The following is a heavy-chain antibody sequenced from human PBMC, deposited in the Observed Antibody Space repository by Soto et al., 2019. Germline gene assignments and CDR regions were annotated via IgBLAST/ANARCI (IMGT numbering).Heavy chain of an antibody. CDR2: IKSKTDGGTT. CDR1: GFTFSNAW. V-gene: IGHV3-15*07. D-gene: IGHD3-9*01. J-gene: IGHJ4*02. CDR3: TTENPDILTIPFDY. Sequence: GGSLRLSCAASGFTFSNAWMNWVRQAPGKGLEWVGRIKSKTDGGTTDYAAPVKGRFTISRDDSKNTLYLQMNSLKTEDTAVYYSTTENPDILTIPFDYWGQGTLVTVSS.